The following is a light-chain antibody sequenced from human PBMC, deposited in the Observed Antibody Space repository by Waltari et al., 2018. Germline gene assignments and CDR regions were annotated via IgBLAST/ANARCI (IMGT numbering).Light chain of an antibody. J-gene: IGLJ3*02. CDR3: NSYAGNNNWV. Sequence: QSALTQPPSASGSPGQSVTISCTGTSSDVGGYNYVSWYQQYPGQAPKLMISEVSKRPSGVPDRVAGSKSGNTASLTVSGLQAEDEADYYCNSYAGNNNWVFGGGTKLTVL. V-gene: IGLV2-8*01. CDR1: SSDVGGYNY. CDR2: EVS.